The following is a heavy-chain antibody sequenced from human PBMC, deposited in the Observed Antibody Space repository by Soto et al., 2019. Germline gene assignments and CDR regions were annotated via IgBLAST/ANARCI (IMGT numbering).Heavy chain of an antibody. CDR2: ISSSSSYI. J-gene: IGHJ3*02. CDR3: ARSTRGSYGVNDAFDI. D-gene: IGHD1-26*01. CDR1: GFTFSSYS. V-gene: IGHV3-21*01. Sequence: GESLKISCAASGFTFSSYSMNWVRQAPGKGLEWVSSISSSSSYIYYADSVKGRFTISRDNAKNTLYLQMNSLRAEDTAVYYCARSTRGSYGVNDAFDIWGQGTMVTVSS.